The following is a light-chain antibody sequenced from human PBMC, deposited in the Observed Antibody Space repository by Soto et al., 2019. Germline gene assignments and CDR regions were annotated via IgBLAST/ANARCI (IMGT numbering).Light chain of an antibody. Sequence: EIAMTQSPATLSVSPGERATLSCRASQSVSSHVAWYQQKPGQAPRLLIYYASTRATDIPARFSGSGSGTEFTLTISSLQSEDFAVYYCQQYHEWPLTFGGGTKVEIK. CDR2: YAS. CDR1: QSVSSH. CDR3: QQYHEWPLT. J-gene: IGKJ4*01. V-gene: IGKV3-15*01.